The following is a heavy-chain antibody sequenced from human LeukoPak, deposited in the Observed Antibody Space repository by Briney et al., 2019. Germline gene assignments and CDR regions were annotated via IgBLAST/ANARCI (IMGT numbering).Heavy chain of an antibody. Sequence: SETLSLTCTVSGGSISSYYWSWIRQPPGKGLEWIGYIYYSGGTNYNPSLKSRVTISVDTSKNQFTLKLSSVTAADTAVYYCARDSDRAAPRYYFDYWGQGTLVTVSS. V-gene: IGHV4-59*01. CDR1: GGSISSYY. CDR3: ARDSDRAAPRYYFDY. CDR2: IYYSGGT. J-gene: IGHJ4*02.